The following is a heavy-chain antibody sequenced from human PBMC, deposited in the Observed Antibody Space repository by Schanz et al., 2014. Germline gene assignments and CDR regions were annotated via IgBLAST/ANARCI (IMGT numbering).Heavy chain of an antibody. J-gene: IGHJ3*02. CDR3: ARERDALDI. V-gene: IGHV4-31*03. Sequence: QVQLQQSGPGLVKPSQTLSLTCTVSGDSISSSGSYWTWIRQHPGKGLEWIGYIYYRGSTYYNPSLKSRVTISTDMSRNQFSLRLKSVTDADTALYYCARERDALDIWGQGTMVIVSS. CDR1: GDSISSSGSY. CDR2: IYYRGST.